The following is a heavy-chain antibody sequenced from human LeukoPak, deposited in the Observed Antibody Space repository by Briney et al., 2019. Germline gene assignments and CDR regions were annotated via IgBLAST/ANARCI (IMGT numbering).Heavy chain of an antibody. CDR2: ISSFSDYI. Sequence: PGGSLRLSCTASGFTFGGYAMSWVRQAPGKGLEWVSSISSFSDYIYYADSVKGRFTISRDNAKNSLFLHMNSLRAEDTAVYYCARRVATARDAFDIWGQGTMVTVSS. CDR1: GFTFGGYA. V-gene: IGHV3-21*01. J-gene: IGHJ3*02. D-gene: IGHD5-12*01. CDR3: ARRVATARDAFDI.